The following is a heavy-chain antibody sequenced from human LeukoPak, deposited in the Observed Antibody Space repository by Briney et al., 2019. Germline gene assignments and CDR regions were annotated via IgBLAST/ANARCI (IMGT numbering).Heavy chain of an antibody. CDR1: GFTFDDYA. J-gene: IGHJ4*02. D-gene: IGHD3-22*01. CDR2: ISGDGGST. Sequence: GGSLRLSCAASGFTFDDYAMHWVRQAPGKGLEWVSLISGDGGSTCYADSVKGRFTISRDNSKNSLYLQMNSLRTEDTALYYCAKDWGAYYDSSGFYSGDFDYWGQGTLVTVSS. CDR3: AKDWGAYYDSSGFYSGDFDY. V-gene: IGHV3-43*02.